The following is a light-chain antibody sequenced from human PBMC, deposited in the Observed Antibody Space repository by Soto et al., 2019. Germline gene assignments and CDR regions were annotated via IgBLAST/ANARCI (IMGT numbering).Light chain of an antibody. CDR3: QQYNSYCT. CDR1: QSVSSSY. V-gene: IGKV3-20*01. Sequence: EIVLTQSPGTLSLSPGERATLSCRASQSVSSSYLAWYQQKPGQAPRLLIYGASTRATGIPARFSGSGSGTEFTLTISSLQPDDFATYYCQQYNSYCTFGPGTKVDIK. J-gene: IGKJ3*01. CDR2: GAS.